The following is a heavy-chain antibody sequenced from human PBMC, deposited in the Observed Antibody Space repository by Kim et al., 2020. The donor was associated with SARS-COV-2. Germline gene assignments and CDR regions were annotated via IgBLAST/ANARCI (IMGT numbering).Heavy chain of an antibody. CDR3: ARKDYGSGTDDAFDI. V-gene: IGHV3-48*01. J-gene: IGHJ3*02. Sequence: DSVKGRFSISRDNVQNSLYLQMNSLRVEDTAVYYCARKDYGSGTDDAFDIWGQGTLVSVSS. D-gene: IGHD3-10*01.